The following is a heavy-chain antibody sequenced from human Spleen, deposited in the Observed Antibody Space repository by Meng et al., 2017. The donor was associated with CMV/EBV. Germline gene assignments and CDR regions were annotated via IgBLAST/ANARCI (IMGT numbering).Heavy chain of an antibody. CDR2: INPTDGIT. CDR3: TRGPYTYSGTPHPDY. CDR1: GYTFTYYY. V-gene: IGHV1-46*01. Sequence: ASVKVFCKASGYTFTYYYMHWVRQAPGQGLEWMGMINPTDGITNYAQRFQGRVTVTRDTSTGTVYMELSSLRSEDTAVYYCTRGPYTYSGTPHPDYWGQGTLVTVSS. D-gene: IGHD1-26*01. J-gene: IGHJ4*02.